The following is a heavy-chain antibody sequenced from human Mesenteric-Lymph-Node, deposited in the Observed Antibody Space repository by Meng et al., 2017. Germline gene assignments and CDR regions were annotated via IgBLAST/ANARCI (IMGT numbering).Heavy chain of an antibody. D-gene: IGHD6-13*01. CDR2: MNPNSGNT. J-gene: IGHJ4*02. CDR3: ARVLRAAATFDY. V-gene: IGHV1-8*01. CDR1: GYTFTSYD. Sequence: QVQLVQSGYEVKKAGASGKVSCKASGYTFTSYDINWVRQATGQGLEWMGWMNPNSGNTGYAQKFQGRVTMTRNTSISTAYMELSSLRSADTAVYYCARVLRAAATFDYWGQVTLVTVSS.